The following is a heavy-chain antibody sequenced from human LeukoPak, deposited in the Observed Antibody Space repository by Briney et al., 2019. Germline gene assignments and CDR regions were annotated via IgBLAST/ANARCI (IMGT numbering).Heavy chain of an antibody. CDR1: GFTCSSYS. CDR2: ISSSGSYI. J-gene: IGHJ3*02. CDR3: ARDYDKAFDI. Sequence: GGSLRLSCAASGFTCSSYSMNWVRQAPGKGLEWVSSISSSGSYIYYADSVKGRFTISRDNAKNSLYLQMNSLRAEDTAVYYCARDYDKAFDIWGQGTMVTVSS. V-gene: IGHV3-21*01. D-gene: IGHD3-16*01.